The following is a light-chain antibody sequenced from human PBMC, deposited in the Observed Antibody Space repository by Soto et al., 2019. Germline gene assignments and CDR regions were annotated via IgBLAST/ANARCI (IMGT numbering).Light chain of an antibody. CDR3: QKSYSTPRF. V-gene: IGKV1-39*01. J-gene: IGKJ3*01. Sequence: DIQMTQSPSSLSASVGDRVTITCRASQSISSYLNWYQQKPGKAPKLLIYAASSLQSGVPSRFSGSGSGTVFTPPISSLQPEDFETYYCQKSYSTPRFFAPGTKVDI. CDR1: QSISSY. CDR2: AAS.